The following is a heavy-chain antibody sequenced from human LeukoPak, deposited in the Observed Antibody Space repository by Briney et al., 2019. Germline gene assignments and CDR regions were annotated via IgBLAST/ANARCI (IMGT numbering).Heavy chain of an antibody. D-gene: IGHD2/OR15-2a*01. CDR2: INHSGST. V-gene: IGHV4-34*01. CDR1: GGSFSGYY. J-gene: IGHJ5*02. Sequence: SETLPLTCAVYGGSFSGYYWSWIRQPPGKGLGWIGEINHSGSTNYNPSLKSRVTISVDTSKNQFSLKLSSVTAADTAVYYCAKGGRIADNWFDPWGQGTLVTVSS. CDR3: AKGGRIADNWFDP.